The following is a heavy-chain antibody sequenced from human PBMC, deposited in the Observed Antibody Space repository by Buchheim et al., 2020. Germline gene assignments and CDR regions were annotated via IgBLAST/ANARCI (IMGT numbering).Heavy chain of an antibody. CDR3: AKDPPVDY. D-gene: IGHD4-17*01. J-gene: IGHJ4*02. CDR2: ISYDGSNK. Sequence: QVQLVESGGGVVQPGRSLRLSCAASGFTFSSYGMHWVRQAPGKGLEWVAVISYDGSNKYYVDSVKGRFTISRDNSKNTLYLQMNSLRAEDTAVYYCAKDPPVDYWGQGTL. CDR1: GFTFSSYG. V-gene: IGHV3-30*18.